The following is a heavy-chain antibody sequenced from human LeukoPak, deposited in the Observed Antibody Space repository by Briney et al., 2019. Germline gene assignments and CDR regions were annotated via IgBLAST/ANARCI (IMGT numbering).Heavy chain of an antibody. J-gene: IGHJ3*02. Sequence: ASVKVSCKTSGYTFTSYSINWVRQAPGQGLEWMGWISGYNGNTNYAQKLQGRVTMTTDTSTSTAYMELRSLRSDDTAVYYCARDGWLQFGMGAFDIWGQGTMVTVSS. V-gene: IGHV1-18*01. CDR2: ISGYNGNT. CDR3: ARDGWLQFGMGAFDI. CDR1: GYTFTSYS. D-gene: IGHD5-24*01.